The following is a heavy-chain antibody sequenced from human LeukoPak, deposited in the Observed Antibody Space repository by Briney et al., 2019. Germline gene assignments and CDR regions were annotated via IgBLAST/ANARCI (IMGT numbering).Heavy chain of an antibody. CDR1: GGSISPYY. D-gene: IGHD1-26*01. J-gene: IGHJ4*02. CDR3: ARGRGSSSGSYGY. V-gene: IGHV4-59*01. CDR2: IHYSGTT. Sequence: SETLSLTCTVSGGSISPYYWSWIRQPPGKGLEWIGHIHYSGTTDYNPSLKSRVTISLDTSKNQFSLKLTSVTAADTAVYYCARGRGSSSGSYGYWGQGTLVTVSS.